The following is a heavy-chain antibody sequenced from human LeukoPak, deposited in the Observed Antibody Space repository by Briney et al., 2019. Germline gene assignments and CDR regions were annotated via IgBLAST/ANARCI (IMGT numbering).Heavy chain of an antibody. CDR2: IHYSGST. D-gene: IGHD2-15*01. Sequence: SETLSLTCTVSGGPFSSGDNYCSWIRQPPGKGLEWIGYIHYSGSTFYNPSLKSRVTMSVDTSKNQFSLKLNSVTAADTAVYYCARGELLYDNWGQGTLVTVSS. V-gene: IGHV4-30-4*01. CDR3: ARGELLYDN. J-gene: IGHJ4*02. CDR1: GGPFSSGDNY.